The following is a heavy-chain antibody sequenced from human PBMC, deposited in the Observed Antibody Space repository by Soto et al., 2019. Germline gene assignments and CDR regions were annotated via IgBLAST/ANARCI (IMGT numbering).Heavy chain of an antibody. D-gene: IGHD6-13*01. CDR1: GFTFSSYW. V-gene: IGHV3-7*01. CDR3: ARPLRPGGSWYRCYYYYGMDV. J-gene: IGHJ6*02. CDR2: IKQDGSEK. Sequence: EVQLVESGGGLVQPGGSLRLSCAASGFTFSSYWMSWVRQAPGKGLEWVANIKQDGSEKYYVDSVKGRFTISRDTARNSLYLQMNSLRAEDTAVYYCARPLRPGGSWYRCYYYYGMDVWGQGTTVTVSS.